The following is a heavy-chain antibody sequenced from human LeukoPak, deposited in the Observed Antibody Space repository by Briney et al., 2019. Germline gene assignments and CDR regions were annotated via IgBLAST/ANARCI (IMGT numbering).Heavy chain of an antibody. Sequence: ASVKVSCKASGYTFTNYGITWVRQAPGQGLEWMGWISVYNGDTHYAQKLQGRVAMTTDTSTRTVYMELRSLRHDDTAVYYCARGLDLGSRGYYYFDYHYYYMDVWGKGTTVAVSS. CDR1: GYTFTNYG. V-gene: IGHV1-18*01. J-gene: IGHJ6*03. D-gene: IGHD3-22*01. CDR3: ARGLDLGSRGYYYFDYHYYYMDV. CDR2: ISVYNGDT.